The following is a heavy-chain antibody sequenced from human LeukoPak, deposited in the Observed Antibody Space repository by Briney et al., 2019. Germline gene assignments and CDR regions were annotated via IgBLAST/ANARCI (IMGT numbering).Heavy chain of an antibody. Sequence: GASVKVSCKASGYTFTSYGISWVRQAPGQGLEWMGWISAYNGNTNYAQKLQGRVTMTTDTSTSTAYMELRSLRSDDTAVYYCARDNLHFDSSGYYDYWGQGTLVTVSS. CDR2: ISAYNGNT. D-gene: IGHD3-22*01. J-gene: IGHJ4*02. CDR3: ARDNLHFDSSGYYDY. V-gene: IGHV1-18*01. CDR1: GYTFTSYG.